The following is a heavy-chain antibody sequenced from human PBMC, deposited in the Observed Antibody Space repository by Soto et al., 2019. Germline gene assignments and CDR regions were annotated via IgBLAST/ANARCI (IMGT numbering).Heavy chain of an antibody. Sequence: ASVKVSCKASGYTFTSYGISWVRQAPGQGLEWMGWISAYNGNTNYAQKLQGRVTMTTDTSTSTAYMELRSLRSDDTAVYYCARERGLLTYYYYGMDVSGQGTTVTVSS. CDR3: ARERGLLTYYYYGMDV. CDR2: ISAYNGNT. CDR1: GYTFTSYG. J-gene: IGHJ6*02. D-gene: IGHD1-26*01. V-gene: IGHV1-18*01.